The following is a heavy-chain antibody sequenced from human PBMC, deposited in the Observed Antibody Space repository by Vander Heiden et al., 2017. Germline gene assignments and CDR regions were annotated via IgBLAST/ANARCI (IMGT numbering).Heavy chain of an antibody. D-gene: IGHD3-3*01. CDR2: ISGSGGST. Sequence: EVQLLESGGGLVQPGGSLRLSCAASGFPFSSYAMSWVRQAPGKGLEWVSAISGSGGSTYYADSVKGRFTISRDNSKNTLYLQMNSLRAEDTAVYYCAKDISNYDFVAAFDYWGQGTLVTVSS. V-gene: IGHV3-23*01. CDR3: AKDISNYDFVAAFDY. CDR1: GFPFSSYA. J-gene: IGHJ4*02.